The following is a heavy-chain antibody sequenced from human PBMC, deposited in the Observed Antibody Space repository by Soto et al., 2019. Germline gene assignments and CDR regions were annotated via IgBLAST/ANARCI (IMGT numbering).Heavy chain of an antibody. CDR2: IHYSGST. Sequence: PSETLSLTCTVPGGSVNIGTYYWSWIRQPPGKGLEWIGFIHYSGSTNYNPSLKSRVTISVDTSKNQFSLKLSSVTAADTAVYYCAKWSRVRGVIWGNNWFDPWGQGTLVTVSS. CDR1: GGSVNIGTYY. J-gene: IGHJ5*02. CDR3: AKWSRVRGVIWGNNWFDP. D-gene: IGHD3-10*02. V-gene: IGHV4-61*01.